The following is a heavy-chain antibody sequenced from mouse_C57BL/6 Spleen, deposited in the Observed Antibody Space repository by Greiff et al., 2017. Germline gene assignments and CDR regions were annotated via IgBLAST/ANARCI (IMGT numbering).Heavy chain of an antibody. CDR2: IDPETGGT. CDR3: TRSREFITTVVADY. V-gene: IGHV1-15*01. D-gene: IGHD1-1*01. Sequence: VKLQESGAELVRPGASVTLSCKASGYTFTDYEMHWVKQTPVHGLEWIGAIDPETGGTAYNQKFKGKAILTADKSSSTAYMEHRSLTSEDSAVYYCTRSREFITTVVADYWGQGTTLTVSS. CDR1: GYTFTDYE. J-gene: IGHJ2*01.